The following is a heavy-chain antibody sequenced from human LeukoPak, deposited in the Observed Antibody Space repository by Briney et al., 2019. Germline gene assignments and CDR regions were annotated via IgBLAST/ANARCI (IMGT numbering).Heavy chain of an antibody. CDR1: GFTVSTNF. CDR2: LYFGGAT. V-gene: IGHV3-53*01. D-gene: IGHD3-10*01. Sequence: GGSLTLSCAASGFTVSTNFVNWVRRAPGKGLEWVLLLYFGGATFYADSVKGRFTLSRDNSDDTVYLQMNRLRADDTAVYYCAKDLVRVTFVRGVNFDYWGQGTLVTVSS. J-gene: IGHJ4*02. CDR3: AKDLVRVTFVRGVNFDY.